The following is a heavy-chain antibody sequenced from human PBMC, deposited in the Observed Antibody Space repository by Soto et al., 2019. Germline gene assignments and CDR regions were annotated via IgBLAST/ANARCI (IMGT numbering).Heavy chain of an antibody. CDR2: ISPSTSHI. D-gene: IGHD2-15*01. CDR3: SGCSGGACQQNYGMDV. V-gene: IGHV3-21*01. J-gene: IGHJ6*02. Sequence: EVHLVESGGGLVKPGGSLRLSCAVSGFTFSSCTMNWVRQAPGKGLEWVSSISPSTSHIYYADSVKGRFTISRDNAKHSLFLQMNSLRAEDTAVYYCSGCSGGACQQNYGMDVWGQGTTVTVSS. CDR1: GFTFSSCT.